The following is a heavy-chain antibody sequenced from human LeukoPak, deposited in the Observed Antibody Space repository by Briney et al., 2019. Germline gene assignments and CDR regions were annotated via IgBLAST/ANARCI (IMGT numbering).Heavy chain of an antibody. V-gene: IGHV4-38-2*02. J-gene: IGHJ4*02. CDR3: ARPLSSGSEGFDY. Sequence: SETLSLTCTVSGYSISSGYYWGWIRQPPGKGLEWIGSIYHSGSTYYNPSLKSRVTISVDTSKNQFSLKLSSVTAADTAVYYCARPLSSGSEGFDYWGQGTLVTVSS. CDR2: IYHSGST. CDR1: GYSISSGYY. D-gene: IGHD6-19*01.